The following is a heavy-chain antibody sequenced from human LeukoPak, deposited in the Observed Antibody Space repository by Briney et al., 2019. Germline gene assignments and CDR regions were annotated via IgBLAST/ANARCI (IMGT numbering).Heavy chain of an antibody. CDR1: GFTFSSYE. Sequence: GGSLRLSCAASGFTFSSYEMNWVRQAPGKGLEWVSYISSSGSTIYYADSVRGRFTISRDNAKNSLFLQMNSLRVEDTAIYYCVRDCRGYCGSTSSRPFDSWGRGTLVTVSS. CDR2: ISSSGSTI. V-gene: IGHV3-48*03. D-gene: IGHD2-2*01. J-gene: IGHJ4*02. CDR3: VRDCRGYCGSTSSRPFDS.